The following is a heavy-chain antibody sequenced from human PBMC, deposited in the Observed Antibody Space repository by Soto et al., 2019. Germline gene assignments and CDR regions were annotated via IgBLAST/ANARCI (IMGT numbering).Heavy chain of an antibody. J-gene: IGHJ3*02. D-gene: IGHD3-22*01. V-gene: IGHV1-46*01. CDR2: INPSGGST. Sequence: ASVKVSCKASGYTFTSYYMHWVRQAPGQGLEWMGIINPSGGSTSYAQKLQGRVTMTRDTSTSTVYMELSSLRSEDTAVYYCARVNYYDSSGHRAWLAFDIWGQGTMVTVSS. CDR1: GYTFTSYY. CDR3: ARVNYYDSSGHRAWLAFDI.